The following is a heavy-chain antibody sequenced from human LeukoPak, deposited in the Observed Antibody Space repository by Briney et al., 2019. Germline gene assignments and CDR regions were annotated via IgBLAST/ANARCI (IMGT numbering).Heavy chain of an antibody. J-gene: IGHJ4*02. V-gene: IGHV3-9*01. D-gene: IGHD3-22*01. Sequence: GGSLRLSCAASGFTFDDYAMHWVRQAPGKGLEWVSGISWNSGSIGYADSVKGRFTISRDNAKNSLYLQMNSLRAEDTAVYYCARDVEADYYDSSGPFGGYWGQGTLVTVSS. CDR3: ARDVEADYYDSSGPFGGY. CDR1: GFTFDDYA. CDR2: ISWNSGSI.